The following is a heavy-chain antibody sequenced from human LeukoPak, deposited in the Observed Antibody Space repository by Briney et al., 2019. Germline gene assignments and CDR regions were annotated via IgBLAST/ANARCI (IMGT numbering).Heavy chain of an antibody. Sequence: ETVSLTCAVSGGSISSSNWWSWVRQPPGKGLEWVSAFSGSGGGTYYADSVKGRFTISRDNSKNTLYLQMNSLRAEDTAVYYCASTGGGSSGYYSVANDYWGQGTLVTVSS. CDR3: ASTGGGSSGYYSVANDY. CDR2: FSGSGGGT. V-gene: IGHV3-23*01. CDR1: GGSISSSN. D-gene: IGHD3-22*01. J-gene: IGHJ4*02.